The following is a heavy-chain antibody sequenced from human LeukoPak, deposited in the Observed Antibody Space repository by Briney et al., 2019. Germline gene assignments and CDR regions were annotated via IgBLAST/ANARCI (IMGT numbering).Heavy chain of an antibody. CDR3: ARRFDYDFWSGYLDI. D-gene: IGHD3-3*01. CDR1: GVTFSSYA. J-gene: IGHJ3*02. Sequence: GGSLRLSCEVSGVTFSSYAMGWVRQAPGKGLEWVSAISGSGGSTYYADSVKGRFTISRDNSKNTLYLQMNSLRAEDTAVYYCARRFDYDFWSGYLDIWGQGTMVTVSS. V-gene: IGHV3-23*01. CDR2: ISGSGGST.